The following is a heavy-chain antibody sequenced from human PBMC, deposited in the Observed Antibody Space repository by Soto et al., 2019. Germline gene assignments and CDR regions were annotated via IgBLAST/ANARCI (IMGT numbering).Heavy chain of an antibody. V-gene: IGHV3-21*01. J-gene: IGHJ4*02. CDR3: ARDLFGHIEEVPAAAY. D-gene: IGHD2-2*01. CDR2: ISSSSSYI. Sequence: EVQLVESGGGLVKPGGSLRLSCAASGFTFSSYSMNWVRQAPGKGLEWVSSISSSSSYIYYADSVKGRFTISRDNAKNSLYLQMSSLSAEDTAVYYCARDLFGHIEEVPAAAYWGQGTMVTVSS. CDR1: GFTFSSYS.